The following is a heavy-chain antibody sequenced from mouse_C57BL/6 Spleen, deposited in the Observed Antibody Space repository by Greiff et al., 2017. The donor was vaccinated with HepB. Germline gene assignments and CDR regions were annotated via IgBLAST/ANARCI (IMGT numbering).Heavy chain of an antibody. D-gene: IGHD2-3*01. CDR2: ISNLAYSI. J-gene: IGHJ1*03. CDR3: ARHGNDYWYFDV. V-gene: IGHV5-15*01. Sequence: EVKLVESGGGLVQPGGSLKLSCAASGFTFSDYGMAWVRQAPRKGPEWVAFISNLAYSIYYADTVTGRFTISRENAKNTLYLEMSSLRSEDTAMYYCARHGNDYWYFDVWGTGTTVTVSS. CDR1: GFTFSDYG.